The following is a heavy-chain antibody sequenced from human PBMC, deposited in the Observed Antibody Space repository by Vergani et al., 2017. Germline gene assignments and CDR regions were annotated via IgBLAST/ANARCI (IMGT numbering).Heavy chain of an antibody. J-gene: IGHJ4*02. V-gene: IGHV2-70*01. Sequence: QVTLRESGPALVKPTQTLKLTCTFSGFSILTSEMCVSWIRQPPGKALEWLALIDWNDNKYFNTSLKTRLTISKDASKNQVVLTMTNMDPVDTATYYCARIRRRGRSGYDIFDFWGQGILVTGAS. CDR2: IDWNDNK. CDR1: GFSILTSEMC. D-gene: IGHD5-12*01. CDR3: ARIRRRGRSGYDIFDF.